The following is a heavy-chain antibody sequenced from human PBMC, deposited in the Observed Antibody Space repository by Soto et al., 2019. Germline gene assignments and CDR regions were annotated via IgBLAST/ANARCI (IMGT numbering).Heavy chain of an antibody. Sequence: EVQLVESGGGLVRPGGSVRLSCAASGFAVGSNYMSWVRQPPGKGLEWVSLIYIGGGTHYADSVKGRFTISRDNSKNTLYLQMTSLRAEDTAVYHCTRGFCNSSSCYANWFDPWGQGTLVTVSS. CDR2: IYIGGGT. V-gene: IGHV3-66*01. D-gene: IGHD2-2*01. J-gene: IGHJ5*02. CDR1: GFAVGSNY. CDR3: TRGFCNSSSCYANWFDP.